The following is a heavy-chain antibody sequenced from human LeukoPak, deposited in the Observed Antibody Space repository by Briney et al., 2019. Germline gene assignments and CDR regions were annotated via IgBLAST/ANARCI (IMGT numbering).Heavy chain of an antibody. D-gene: IGHD4-11*01. V-gene: IGHV4-34*01. Sequence: SETLSLTCAVYGGSFSGYYWSWIRQSPGKGLEWIGEINHSGSTNYNPSLKSRVTISVDTSKNQFSLKLSSVTAADTAVYYCARGKSYSRHFDYWGQGTLVTVSS. J-gene: IGHJ4*02. CDR1: GGSFSGYY. CDR3: ARGKSYSRHFDY. CDR2: INHSGST.